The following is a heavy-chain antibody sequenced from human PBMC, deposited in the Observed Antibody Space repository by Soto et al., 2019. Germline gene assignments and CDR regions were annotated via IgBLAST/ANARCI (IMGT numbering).Heavy chain of an antibody. CDR1: GFTFSSYA. D-gene: IGHD2-2*01. CDR3: AKDGPAAIYYYYYMDV. CDR2: ISGSGGST. J-gene: IGHJ6*03. Sequence: EVQLLESGGGLVQPGGSLRLSCAASGFTFSSYAMRWVRQAPGKGLEWVSAISGSGGSTYYADSVKGRFTISRDNSKNTMYLQMNSLRAEDTAVYYCAKDGPAAIYYYYYMDVWGKGTTVTVSS. V-gene: IGHV3-23*01.